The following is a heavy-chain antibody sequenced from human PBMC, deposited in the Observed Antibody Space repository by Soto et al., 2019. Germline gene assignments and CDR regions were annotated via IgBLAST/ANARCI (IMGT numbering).Heavy chain of an antibody. J-gene: IGHJ6*02. V-gene: IGHV1-2*02. D-gene: IGHD1-7*01. CDR1: GYTFSVYH. CDR3: AKELQRGLDV. Sequence: QVQLVQSGAAVKQPGASVKVSCKASGYTFSVYHLHWVRQAPGQGLEWMGWVYPSSGGTSYAQRFEGRVTMTRDTSINTAYMELSRLTSDDTAVYYWAKELQRGLDVWGQGTTVIVSS. CDR2: VYPSSGGT.